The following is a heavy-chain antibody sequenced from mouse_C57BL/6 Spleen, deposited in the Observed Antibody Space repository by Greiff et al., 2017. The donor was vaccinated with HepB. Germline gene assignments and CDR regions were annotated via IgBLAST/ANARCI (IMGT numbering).Heavy chain of an antibody. V-gene: IGHV5-4*03. CDR1: GFTFSSYA. J-gene: IGHJ2*01. CDR2: ISDGGSYT. D-gene: IGHD1-1*01. Sequence: EVNLVESGGGLVKPGGSLKLSCAASGFTFSSYAMSWVRQTPEKRLEWVATISDGGSYTYYPDNVKGRFTISRDNAKNNLYLQMSHLKSEDTAMYYCARGTTVVGEYYFDYWGQGTTLTVSS. CDR3: ARGTTVVGEYYFDY.